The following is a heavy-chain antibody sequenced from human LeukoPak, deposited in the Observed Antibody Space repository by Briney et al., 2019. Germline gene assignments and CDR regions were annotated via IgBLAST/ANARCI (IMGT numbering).Heavy chain of an antibody. CDR2: SIPIFGSA. V-gene: IGHV1-69*05. D-gene: IGHD3-10*01. CDR1: GGTFSSYS. J-gene: IGHJ5*02. Sequence: SVKVSCKSSGGTFSSYSISWVRQAPGQGRAWMGGSIPIFGSANYAQMFQGEVKLPTDESKGTAFMELSSLRSEATAVYYCARDQTHIRFGDLNWFDPWGQGTLVTVSS. CDR3: ARDQTHIRFGDLNWFDP.